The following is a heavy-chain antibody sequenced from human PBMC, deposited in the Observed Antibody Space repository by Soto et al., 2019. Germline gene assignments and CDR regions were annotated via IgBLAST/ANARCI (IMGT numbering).Heavy chain of an antibody. Sequence: PGGSLRLSCAASGFTFSSYAMSWVRQAPGKGLEWVSGVSGSGGSTYCVDSVKGRFTISRDNSKNTLYLQMNSLRAEDTAVYYCAKDRGQSSGWYDAFDIWGQGTMVTVSS. J-gene: IGHJ3*02. CDR1: GFTFSSYA. CDR2: VSGSGGST. V-gene: IGHV3-23*01. D-gene: IGHD6-19*01. CDR3: AKDRGQSSGWYDAFDI.